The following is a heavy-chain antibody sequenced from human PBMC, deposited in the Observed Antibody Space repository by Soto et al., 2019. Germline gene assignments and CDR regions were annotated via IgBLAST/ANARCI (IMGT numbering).Heavy chain of an antibody. CDR2: IRSEANTYAT. V-gene: IGHV3-73*01. CDR3: ITLIDITMVPQAE. J-gene: IGHJ4*02. D-gene: IGHD3-10*01. CDR1: GFTFSASA. Sequence: EVQLGQSGGGVVQPGGSLKLSCAASGFTFSASAIHWVRQASGKGLEWVGRIRSEANTYATAYAASVIGRFTISRDDSESTAYLQMNSLKAEDTAMYYCITLIDITMVPQAEWGQGTLVTVSS.